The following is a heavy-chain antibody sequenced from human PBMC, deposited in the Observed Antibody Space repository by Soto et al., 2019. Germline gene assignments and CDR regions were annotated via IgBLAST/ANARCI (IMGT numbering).Heavy chain of an antibody. V-gene: IGHV4-30-4*01. Sequence: SETLSLTCTVSGGSISSGDYYWSWIRQPPGKGLEWIGYIYYSGSTYYNPSLKSRVTISVDTSKNQFSLKLSSVTAADTAVYYCASMKDTAMAPYDYWRQGTLVTVSS. CDR3: ASMKDTAMAPYDY. D-gene: IGHD5-18*01. CDR2: IYYSGST. J-gene: IGHJ4*02. CDR1: GGSISSGDYY.